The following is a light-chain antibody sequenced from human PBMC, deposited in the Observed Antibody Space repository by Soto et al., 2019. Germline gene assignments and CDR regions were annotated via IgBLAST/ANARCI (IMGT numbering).Light chain of an antibody. J-gene: IGKJ5*01. V-gene: IGKV3-15*01. CDR3: QQYAGPPTT. CDR1: QSVSSN. Sequence: EIVMTQSPATLSVSPGERATLSCRASQSVSSNSAWYQQKPGQAPRLLIYGASTRATGIPARFSGGGSGTDFTLTISRLEPEDFAVYFCQQYAGPPTTFGQGTRLEIK. CDR2: GAS.